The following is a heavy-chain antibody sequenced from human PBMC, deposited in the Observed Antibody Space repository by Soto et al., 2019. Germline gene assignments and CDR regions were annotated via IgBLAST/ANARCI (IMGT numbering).Heavy chain of an antibody. J-gene: IGHJ4*02. Sequence: QVQLVQSGAEVKKPGASVKVVCTASGYTFTSLDINWVREASGQGLEWMGWMSPHSGNTGYAQKFQDRVTMTRDTSTNTAYMELSSLRSEDTAIYYCARGVNAGVDYWGQGTLVTVSS. V-gene: IGHV1-8*01. CDR2: MSPHSGNT. CDR3: ARGVNAGVDY. CDR1: GYTFTSLD. D-gene: IGHD7-27*01.